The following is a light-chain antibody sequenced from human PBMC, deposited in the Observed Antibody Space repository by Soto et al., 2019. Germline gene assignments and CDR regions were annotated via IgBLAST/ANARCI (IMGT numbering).Light chain of an antibody. CDR1: QSISVW. J-gene: IGKJ2*01. V-gene: IGKV1-5*03. CDR3: QQYNSYSRT. CDR2: KAS. Sequence: DIPMTQSPSTLSASVGDRVTITCRASQSISVWLAWYQQKPGKAPKLLIYKASTLASGVPSRFSGSGSGTEFTLTISSLQPDDFATYYCQQYNSYSRTFGQGTELEIK.